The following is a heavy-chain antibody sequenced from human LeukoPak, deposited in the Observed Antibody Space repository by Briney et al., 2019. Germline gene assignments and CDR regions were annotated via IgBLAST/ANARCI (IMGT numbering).Heavy chain of an antibody. CDR2: IVPILGVS. J-gene: IGHJ5*02. CDR3: ARARYIGAASGTLWFDT. D-gene: IGHD6-13*01. V-gene: IGHV1-69*04. Sequence: ASVTVSFKSSGGAFNNYAISWVRPARGRGGGWVGRIVPILGVSSYAQNFQGRVTITADKSTTTVNLELNGLRSDDTAIYYCARARYIGAASGTLWFDTWGQGTLVTVSS. CDR1: GGAFNNYA.